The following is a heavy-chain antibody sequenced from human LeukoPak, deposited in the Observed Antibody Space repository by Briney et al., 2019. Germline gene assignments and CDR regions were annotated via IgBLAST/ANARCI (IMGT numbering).Heavy chain of an antibody. D-gene: IGHD5-24*01. CDR2: IWYDGSNK. CDR3: ARESGYNPEPVAFDI. CDR1: GFTFSSYG. V-gene: IGHV3-33*01. Sequence: GGSLRLSCAASGFTFSSYGMHWVRQAPGKGLEWVAVIWYDGSNKYYADSVKGRFTISRDNSKNTLYLQMNSLRAEDTAVYYCARESGYNPEPVAFDIWGQGTTVTVSS. J-gene: IGHJ3*02.